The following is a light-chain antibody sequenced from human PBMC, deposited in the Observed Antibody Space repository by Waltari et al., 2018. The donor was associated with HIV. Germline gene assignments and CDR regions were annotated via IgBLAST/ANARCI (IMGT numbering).Light chain of an antibody. J-gene: IGKJ4*01. CDR1: QSIGSS. CDR2: GAS. CDR3: QQADSFPHT. Sequence: EIQMAQSPSSVTGSVGDRVTITCRTSQSIGSSLCWYQIQPGEAPKLLIFGASRLESGVPPRFVGSGSGTEFALTISSLQPEDSATYYCQQADSFPHTFGGGTKVEV. V-gene: IGKV1-12*01.